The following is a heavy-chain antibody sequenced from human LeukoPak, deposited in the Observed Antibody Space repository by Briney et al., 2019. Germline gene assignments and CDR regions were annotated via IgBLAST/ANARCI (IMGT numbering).Heavy chain of an antibody. Sequence: ASVKVSCKASGYTFTIYGIIWVRQAPGQGLEWMGWISAYNGNTNYTQKLQGRVTMTTDTSTSTAYMELRSLRSDDTAVYYCAREMIVGATGGWFDPWGQGTLVTVSS. CDR2: ISAYNGNT. CDR1: GYTFTIYG. J-gene: IGHJ5*02. D-gene: IGHD1-26*01. CDR3: AREMIVGATGGWFDP. V-gene: IGHV1-18*01.